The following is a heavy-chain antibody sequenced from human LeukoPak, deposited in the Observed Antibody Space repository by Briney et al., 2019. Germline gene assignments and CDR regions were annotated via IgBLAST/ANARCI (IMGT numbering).Heavy chain of an antibody. CDR2: ISGSGGST. CDR1: GFTFSSYG. CDR3: AKGSYSGYEALDY. J-gene: IGHJ4*02. Sequence: GGSLRLSCAASGFTFSSYGMSWVRQAPGKGLEWVSAISGSGGSTYYADSVKGRFTISRDNSKNTLYLQMNSLRAEDTAVYYCAKGSYSGYEALDYWGQGTLVTVSS. D-gene: IGHD5-12*01. V-gene: IGHV3-23*01.